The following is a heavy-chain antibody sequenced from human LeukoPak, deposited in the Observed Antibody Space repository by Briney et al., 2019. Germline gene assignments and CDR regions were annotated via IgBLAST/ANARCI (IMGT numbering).Heavy chain of an antibody. Sequence: PGGSLRLSCAASGFNFRSYGMIWVRQAPGKGLEWVSSIFPSSDEIHYADSVKGRFTISRDNSRSTLSLQMASLRAEDTATYYCATYRQIQVPFEFWGQGTLVTVSS. CDR1: GFNFRSYG. V-gene: IGHV3-23*01. CDR2: IFPSSDEI. J-gene: IGHJ4*02. D-gene: IGHD5-18*01. CDR3: ATYRQIQVPFEF.